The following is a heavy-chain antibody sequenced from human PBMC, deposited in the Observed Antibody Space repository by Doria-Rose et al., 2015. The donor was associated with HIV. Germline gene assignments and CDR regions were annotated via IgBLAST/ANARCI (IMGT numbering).Heavy chain of an antibody. V-gene: IGHV4-34*02. CDR3: AKVGQQLVRT. J-gene: IGHJ4*02. CDR1: GGSFSGYY. Sequence: VQLQQWGAGLLKPSETLSLTCAVYGGSFSGYYWTWIRQPPGKGLEWIGDITHSGNTNYNPSLKSRVTISVDTSKNQFSLNLTSVAAADTATYYCAKVGQQLVRTWGQGTLVTASS. CDR2: ITHSGNT. D-gene: IGHD6-13*01.